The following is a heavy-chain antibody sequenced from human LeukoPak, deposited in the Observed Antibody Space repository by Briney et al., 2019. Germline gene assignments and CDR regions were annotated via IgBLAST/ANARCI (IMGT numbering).Heavy chain of an antibody. CDR1: GGSFSGYY. D-gene: IGHD3-3*01. J-gene: IGHJ4*02. CDR3: ARDLEGDFWSGPRGFDY. V-gene: IGHV4-34*01. Sequence: PSETLPLTCAVYGGSFSGYYWSWIRQPPGKGLEWIGEINHSGSTNYNPSLKSRVTISVDTSKNQFSLKLSSVTAADTAVYYCARDLEGDFWSGPRGFDYWGQGTLVTVSS. CDR2: INHSGST.